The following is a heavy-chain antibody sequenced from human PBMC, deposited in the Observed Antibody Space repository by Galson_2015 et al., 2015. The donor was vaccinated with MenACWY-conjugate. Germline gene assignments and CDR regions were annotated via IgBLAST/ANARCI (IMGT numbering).Heavy chain of an antibody. V-gene: IGHV4-4*02. CDR3: ARVPLLTVTNYYYYGMDV. J-gene: IGHJ6*02. D-gene: IGHD4-11*01. CDR1: GGSISSSNW. Sequence: ETLSLTCAVSGGSISSSNWWSWVRQPPGKGLEWIGEIYHSGSTNYNPSLKSRVTISVDKSKNQFSLKLSSVTAADTAVYYCARVPLLTVTNYYYYGMDVWGQGTTVTVSS. CDR2: IYHSGST.